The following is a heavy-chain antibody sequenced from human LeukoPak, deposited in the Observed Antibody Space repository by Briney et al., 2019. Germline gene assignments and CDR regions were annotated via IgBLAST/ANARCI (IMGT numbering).Heavy chain of an antibody. J-gene: IGHJ3*02. CDR3: ASLKNYYDSSGNLVTDAFDI. Sequence: ASVKVSCKASGYTFPSYGITWVRQAPGQGLEWMGWISAYNGDTNYSQKLQARVTMTTDTSTSTAYMELRSLRSDDTAVYYCASLKNYYDSSGNLVTDAFDIWGQGTMVTVSS. V-gene: IGHV1-18*01. CDR1: GYTFPSYG. D-gene: IGHD3-22*01. CDR2: ISAYNGDT.